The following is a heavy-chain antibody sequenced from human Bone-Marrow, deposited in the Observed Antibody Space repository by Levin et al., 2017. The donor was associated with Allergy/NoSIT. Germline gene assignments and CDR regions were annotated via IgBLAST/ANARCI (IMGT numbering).Heavy chain of an antibody. CDR1: GYTFTSYG. D-gene: IGHD3-10*01. CDR2: ISAYNGNT. CDR3: ARDGPYYYGSGTDRDAFDI. J-gene: IGHJ3*02. V-gene: IGHV1-18*01. Sequence: ASVKVSCKASGYTFTSYGISWVRQAPGQGLEWMGWISAYNGNTNYAQKLQGRVTMTTDTSTSTAYMELRSLRSDDTAVYYCARDGPYYYGSGTDRDAFDIWGQGTMVTVSS.